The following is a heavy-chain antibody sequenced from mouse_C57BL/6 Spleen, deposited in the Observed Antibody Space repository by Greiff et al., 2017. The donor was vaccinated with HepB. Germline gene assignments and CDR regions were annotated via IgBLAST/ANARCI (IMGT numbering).Heavy chain of an antibody. CDR1: GFTFSSYA. CDR2: ISDGGSYT. CDR3: ARGGDGYFY. D-gene: IGHD2-3*01. V-gene: IGHV5-4*03. Sequence: DVMLVESGGSLVKPGGSLKLSCAASGFTFSSYAMSWVRQTPEKRLEWVATISDGGSYTYYPDNVKGRFTISRDNAKNNLYLQMSHLKSEDTAMYYCARGGDGYFYWGQGTLVTVSA. J-gene: IGHJ3*01.